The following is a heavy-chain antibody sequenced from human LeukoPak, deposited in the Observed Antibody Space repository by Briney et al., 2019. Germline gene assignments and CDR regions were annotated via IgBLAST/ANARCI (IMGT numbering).Heavy chain of an antibody. J-gene: IGHJ4*02. V-gene: IGHV4-39*07. CDR1: GGSISSTSYY. D-gene: IGHD4-17*01. CDR3: ARGNGVTIDY. Sequence: SETLSLTCTVSGGSISSTSYYWGWIRQPPGKGLEWIGSIYYSGSAYYNPSLKSRVTISVDTSKNQFSLRLRSVTAADTAVYFCARGNGVTIDYWGQGTLVTVSS. CDR2: IYYSGSA.